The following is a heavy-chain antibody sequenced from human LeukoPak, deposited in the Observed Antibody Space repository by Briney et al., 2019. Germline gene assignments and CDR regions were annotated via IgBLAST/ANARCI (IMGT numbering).Heavy chain of an antibody. CDR1: GYSFTSYW. D-gene: IGHD2-15*01. CDR2: IDPSDSYT. V-gene: IGHV5-10-1*01. CDR3: ARRLQRHFDY. J-gene: IGHJ4*02. Sequence: GESLKISCKGSGYSFTSYWISWVRQMPGKGIEWMGRIDPSDSYTNYSPSFQGHVTISVDKSISTAYLQWSSLKASDTAMYYCARRLQRHFDYWGQGTLVTVSS.